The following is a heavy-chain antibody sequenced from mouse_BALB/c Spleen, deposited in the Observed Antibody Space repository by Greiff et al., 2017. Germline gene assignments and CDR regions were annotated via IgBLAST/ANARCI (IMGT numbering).Heavy chain of an antibody. J-gene: IGHJ4*01. D-gene: IGHD2-12*01. CDR1: GFTFSSYY. CDR2: INSNGGST. CDR3: ARNDGQNAMDY. Sequence: EVQLVESGGGLVKLGGSLKLSCAASGFTFSSYYMSWVRQTPEKRLELVAAINSNGGSTYYPDTVKGRFTISRDNAKNTLYLQMSSLKSEDTALYYCARNDGQNAMDYWGQGTSVTVSS. V-gene: IGHV5-6-2*01.